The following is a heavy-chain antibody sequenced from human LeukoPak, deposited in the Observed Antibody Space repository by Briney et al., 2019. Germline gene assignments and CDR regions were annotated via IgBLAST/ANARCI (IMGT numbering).Heavy chain of an antibody. V-gene: IGHV1-46*03. Sequence: ASVKVSCKASGYTFTSYYMHWVRQAPGQGLEWMGIINPSGGSTSYAQKFQGRVTMTRDMSTSTVYMELSSLRSEDTAVYYCTRRNENYYDSSGYYQDFDYWGQGTLVTVSS. CDR1: GYTFTSYY. CDR2: INPSGGST. CDR3: TRRNENYYDSSGYYQDFDY. D-gene: IGHD3-22*01. J-gene: IGHJ4*02.